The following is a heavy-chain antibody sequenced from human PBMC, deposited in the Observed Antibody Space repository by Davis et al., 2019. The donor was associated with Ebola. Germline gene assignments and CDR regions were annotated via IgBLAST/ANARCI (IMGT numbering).Heavy chain of an antibody. V-gene: IGHV3-13*01. CDR2: IGTAGDT. Sequence: GESLKISCEASGFTFSNYDMHWVRQVTGKGLEWVSAIGTAGDTYYPGSVKGRFTISRENAKNSLYLQMNSLRAGDTAVYYCAKSHCSGGSCPYYFDFWGQGTQVTGSS. CDR1: GFTFSNYD. D-gene: IGHD2-15*01. CDR3: AKSHCSGGSCPYYFDF. J-gene: IGHJ4*02.